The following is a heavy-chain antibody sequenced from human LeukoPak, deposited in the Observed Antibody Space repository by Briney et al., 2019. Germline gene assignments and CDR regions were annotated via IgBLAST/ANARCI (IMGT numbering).Heavy chain of an antibody. CDR2: IWYDGSNK. V-gene: IGHV3-33*01. Sequence: GSSLRLSGAASGFSFSSYGMHWVRQAPCKGLEWVAVIWYDGSNKYYADSVKGRFTISRDNSKNTLYLQMNSLRAEDTAVYYCARADYYDSSGPFDPWGQGTLVTVSS. CDR3: ARADYYDSSGPFDP. J-gene: IGHJ5*02. CDR1: GFSFSSYG. D-gene: IGHD3-22*01.